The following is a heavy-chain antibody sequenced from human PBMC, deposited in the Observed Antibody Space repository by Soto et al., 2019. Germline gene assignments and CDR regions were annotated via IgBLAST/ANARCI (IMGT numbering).Heavy chain of an antibody. Sequence: QVQLVQSGAEVKKPGSSVKVSCKASGGTFSSYAISWVRQAPGQGLEWMGGIIPIFGTANYAQKFQGRVTITADESTRTAYMELSSLRSEETAVYYCARETSGPGYFDYWGQGTLVTVSS. CDR1: GGTFSSYA. CDR3: ARETSGPGYFDY. J-gene: IGHJ4*02. D-gene: IGHD6-19*01. V-gene: IGHV1-69*01. CDR2: IIPIFGTA.